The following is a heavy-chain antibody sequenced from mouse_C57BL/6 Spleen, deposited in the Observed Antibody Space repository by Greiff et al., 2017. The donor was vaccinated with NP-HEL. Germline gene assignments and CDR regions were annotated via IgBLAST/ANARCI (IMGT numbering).Heavy chain of an antibody. CDR2: ISYSGST. CDR3: ARSRVIYYDYDGAMDY. J-gene: IGHJ4*01. Sequence: DVKLMESGPGLAKPSQTLSLTCSVTGYSITSDYWNWIRKFPGNKLEYMGYISYSGSTYYNPSLKSRISITRDTSKNQYYLQLNSVTTEDTATYYCARSRVIYYDYDGAMDYWGQGTSVTVSS. V-gene: IGHV3-8*01. D-gene: IGHD2-4*01. CDR1: GYSITSDY.